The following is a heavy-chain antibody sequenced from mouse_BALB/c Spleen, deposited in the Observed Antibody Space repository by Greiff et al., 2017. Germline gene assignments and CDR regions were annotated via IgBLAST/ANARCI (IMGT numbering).Heavy chain of an antibody. CDR1: GFNIKDTY. V-gene: IGHV14-3*02. J-gene: IGHJ2*01. CDR2: IDPANGNT. CDR3: ARGVYPRRFDY. Sequence: EVKLQESGAELVKPGASVKLSCTASGFNIKDTYMHWVKQRPEQGLEWIGRIDPANGNTKYDPKFQGKATITADTSSNTAYLQLSSLTSEDTAVYYCARGVYPRRFDYWGQGTTLTVSS. D-gene: IGHD1-1*01.